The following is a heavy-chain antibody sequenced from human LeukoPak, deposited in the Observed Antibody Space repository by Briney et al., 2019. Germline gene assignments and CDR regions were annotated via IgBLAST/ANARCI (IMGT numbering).Heavy chain of an antibody. J-gene: IGHJ4*02. CDR2: IYYSGST. CDR3: ARQGQWLTPVRY. D-gene: IGHD6-19*01. Sequence: SETLSLTCTVSGGSISSYYWSWIRQPPGKGLEWIGYIYYSGSTNYNPSLKSRVTISVDTSKNQFSLKLSSVTAADTAVYYCARQGQWLTPVRYWGQGTLVTVSS. CDR1: GGSISSYY. V-gene: IGHV4-59*08.